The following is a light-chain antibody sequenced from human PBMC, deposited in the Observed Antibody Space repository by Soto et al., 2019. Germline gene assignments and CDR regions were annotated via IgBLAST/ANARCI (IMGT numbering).Light chain of an antibody. Sequence: DIQMTQSPSTLSGSVGDRVTITCRASQTISSWLAWYQQKPGKAPKLLIYDASSLQSGVPSRFSGSGSGTDFALTISSLQPEDFATYYCQQTYSFPPKFGQGTKVDIK. V-gene: IGKV1-5*01. CDR2: DAS. CDR3: QQTYSFPPK. J-gene: IGKJ1*01. CDR1: QTISSW.